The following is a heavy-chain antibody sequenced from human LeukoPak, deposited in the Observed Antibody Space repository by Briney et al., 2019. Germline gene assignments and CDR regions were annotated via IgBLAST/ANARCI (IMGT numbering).Heavy chain of an antibody. V-gene: IGHV3-23*01. CDR2: ITSRGGST. D-gene: IGHD6-13*01. Sequence: GGSLRLSCAASGFTFSSYAMSWVRQAPGKGLEWVSGITSRGGSTDYADSVKGRFTISRGNSKNTLYVQMSSLRAEDTAVYYCARGSFYSSSWYAFDYWGQGTLVIVSS. J-gene: IGHJ4*02. CDR3: ARGSFYSSSWYAFDY. CDR1: GFTFSSYA.